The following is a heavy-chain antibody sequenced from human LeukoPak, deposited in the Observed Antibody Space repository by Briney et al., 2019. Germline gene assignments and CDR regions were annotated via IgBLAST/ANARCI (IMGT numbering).Heavy chain of an antibody. CDR3: AKDFSGYYDY. D-gene: IGHD3-22*01. CDR2: ISGSGGST. J-gene: IGHJ4*02. Sequence: GGSLRLSCAASGFAFDDYAMHWVQQAPGKGLEWVSAISGSGGSTYYADSVKGRFTISRDNSKNTLYLQMNSLRAEDTAVYYCAKDFSGYYDYWGQGTLVTVSS. CDR1: GFAFDDYA. V-gene: IGHV3-23*01.